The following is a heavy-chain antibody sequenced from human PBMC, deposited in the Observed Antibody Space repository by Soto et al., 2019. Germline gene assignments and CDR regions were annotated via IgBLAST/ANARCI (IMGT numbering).Heavy chain of an antibody. CDR3: SRTAYKWNDSSNWFDP. CDR1: GGSISSGDYY. D-gene: IGHD1-20*01. CDR2: IYYSGST. Sequence: NPSETLSLTCTVSGGSISSGDYYWSWIRQPPGKGLEWIGYIYYSGSTYYNPSLKSRVTISVDTSKNQFSLKLSSVTAADTAVYYCSRTAYKWNDSSNWFDPWGQGTLVTVS. J-gene: IGHJ5*02. V-gene: IGHV4-30-4*01.